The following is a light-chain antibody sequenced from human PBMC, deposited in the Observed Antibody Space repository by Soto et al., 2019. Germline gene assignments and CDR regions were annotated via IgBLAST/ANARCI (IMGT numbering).Light chain of an antibody. Sequence: EIVLTQSPGTLSLSPGERASLSCRASQSVSRNYVAWYHYKPGQAPRLLIYDASTRATGIPDRFSGSGSGADFTLTISRLEPKDFAVYFCQQYGRTPLTFGGGSKVEIK. CDR3: QQYGRTPLT. CDR1: QSVSRNY. V-gene: IGKV3-20*01. CDR2: DAS. J-gene: IGKJ4*01.